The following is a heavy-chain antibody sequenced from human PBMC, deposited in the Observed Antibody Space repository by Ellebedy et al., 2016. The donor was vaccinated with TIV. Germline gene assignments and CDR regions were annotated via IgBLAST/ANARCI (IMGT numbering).Heavy chain of an antibody. CDR2: IKQDGSEK. CDR3: ARALGGGHCY. D-gene: IGHD2-21*02. J-gene: IGHJ4*02. CDR1: GFTFSAYW. V-gene: IGHV3-7*01. Sequence: GGSLRLXXAASGFTFSAYWMHWVRQAPGKGLEWVANIKQDGSEKYYVDSVKGRFTISRDNAMNSLYLQMNSLRAEDTAVYYCARALGGGHCYWGQGTLVTVSS.